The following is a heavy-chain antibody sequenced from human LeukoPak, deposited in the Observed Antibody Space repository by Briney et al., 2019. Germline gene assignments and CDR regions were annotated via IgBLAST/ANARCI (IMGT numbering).Heavy chain of an antibody. D-gene: IGHD1-26*01. Sequence: GGSLRLSCAASGFTFTSYNMNWVRQAPGKGLEWVSSITSSSSDIYYADSVKGRFTISRDNAKNSLYLQMDSLRVEDTAVYYCARDPYSGNYGAYYYYYMDVWGKGTTVTISS. CDR1: GFTFTSYN. V-gene: IGHV3-21*06. J-gene: IGHJ6*03. CDR2: ITSSSSDI. CDR3: ARDPYSGNYGAYYYYYMDV.